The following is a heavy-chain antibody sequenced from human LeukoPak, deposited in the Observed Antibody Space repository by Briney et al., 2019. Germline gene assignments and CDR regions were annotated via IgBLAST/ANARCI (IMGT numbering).Heavy chain of an antibody. Sequence: SETLSLTCSVSGGSISSTSYYWGWIRQPPGKGLEWIGSIYKSGNTYYNPSLKSRVTLSVDTSKNQFSLKLSSVTAADTAVYYCARLDYGGNSVAYWGQGTLVTVSS. D-gene: IGHD4-23*01. CDR3: ARLDYGGNSVAY. J-gene: IGHJ4*02. CDR2: IYKSGNT. V-gene: IGHV4-39*01. CDR1: GGSISSTSYY.